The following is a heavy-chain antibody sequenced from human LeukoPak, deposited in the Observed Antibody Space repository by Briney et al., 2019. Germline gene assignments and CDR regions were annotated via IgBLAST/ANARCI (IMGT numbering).Heavy chain of an antibody. CDR1: GFTFGDYA. V-gene: IGHV3-49*03. CDR3: TRLVWEGRFLEWFSADYFDY. D-gene: IGHD3-3*01. CDR2: IRSKAYGGTT. J-gene: IGHJ4*02. Sequence: GGSLRLSCTASGFTFGDYAMSWSRQAPGKGLEWVGFIRSKAYGGTTEYAASVKGRFTISRDDSKSIAYLQMNSLKTEDTAVYYCTRLVWEGRFLEWFSADYFDYWGQGTLVTVSS.